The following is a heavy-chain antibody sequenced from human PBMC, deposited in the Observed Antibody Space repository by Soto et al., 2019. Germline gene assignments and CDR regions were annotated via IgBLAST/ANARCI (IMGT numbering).Heavy chain of an antibody. Sequence: QLQLQESGPGLVKPSETLSLTCTVSGGSIRSSGYYWGWIRQPPGKGLEWIGSMYYSGSTYYNPSLKSRSTISVDASKIQCSLKLNSVTAADTAVYYGASSPGGWFGEVDYCGHGTLVTVST. CDR3: ASSPGGWFGEVDY. J-gene: IGHJ4*01. D-gene: IGHD3-10*01. CDR1: GGSIRSSGYY. V-gene: IGHV4-39*01. CDR2: MYYSGST.